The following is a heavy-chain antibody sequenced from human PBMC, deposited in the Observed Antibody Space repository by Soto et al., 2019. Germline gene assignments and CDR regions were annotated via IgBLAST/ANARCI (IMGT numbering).Heavy chain of an antibody. CDR3: ARDHPYVADAFDI. CDR2: ISGDGSST. V-gene: IGHV3-74*01. Sequence: GGPLRLSCAASGFTFSSYAMSWVRQAPGKGLVWVSGISGDGSSTSYADSVKGRFTISRDNAKNTLYLQMNSLRAEDTAVYYCARDHPYVADAFDIWGQGTMVTVSS. J-gene: IGHJ3*02. CDR1: GFTFSSYA. D-gene: IGHD3-16*01.